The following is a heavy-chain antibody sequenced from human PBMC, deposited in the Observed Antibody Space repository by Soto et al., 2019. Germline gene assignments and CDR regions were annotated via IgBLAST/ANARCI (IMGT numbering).Heavy chain of an antibody. Sequence: ASVKVSCKASGYTFTSYGISWVRQAPGQGLQWMGWISAYNGNTNYAQKLQGRVTMTTDTSTSTAYMELRSLRSDDTAVYYCARAPIYSSSTSCYYGSYYYYGMDVWGRGSTVSISS. CDR3: ARAPIYSSSTSCYYGSYYYYGMDV. D-gene: IGHD2-2*01. CDR1: GYTFTSYG. CDR2: ISAYNGNT. V-gene: IGHV1-18*04. J-gene: IGHJ6*02.